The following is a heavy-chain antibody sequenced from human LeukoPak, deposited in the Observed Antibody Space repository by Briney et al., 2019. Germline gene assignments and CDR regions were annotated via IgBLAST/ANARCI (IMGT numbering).Heavy chain of an antibody. J-gene: IGHJ4*02. CDR1: GGSFSGYY. CDR2: INHSGST. V-gene: IGHV4-34*01. D-gene: IGHD3-3*01. CDR3: ARGHNNASTYYDFWSGFNYYFDY. Sequence: SETLSLTCAVYGGSFSGYYWSWIRQPPGKGLEWIGEINHSGSTNYNPSLKSRVTISVDTSKNQFSLKLSSVTAADTAVYYCARGHNNASTYYDFWSGFNYYFDYWGQGTLVTVSS.